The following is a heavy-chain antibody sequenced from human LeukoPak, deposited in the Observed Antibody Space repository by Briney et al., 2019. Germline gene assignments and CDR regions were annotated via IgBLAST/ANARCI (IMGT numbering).Heavy chain of an antibody. D-gene: IGHD4-23*01. CDR3: AREPSGHSGSFDS. CDR2: TYYRSKLYY. Sequence: RTYYRSKLYYDYAVSVKSRITINPDTSKNQFSLQLNSVTPDDTAVFYCAREPSGHSGSFDSWGQGTLVTVSS. J-gene: IGHJ4*02. V-gene: IGHV6-1*01.